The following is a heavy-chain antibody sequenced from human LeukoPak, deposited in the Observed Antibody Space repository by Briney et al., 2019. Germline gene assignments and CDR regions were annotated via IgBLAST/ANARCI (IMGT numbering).Heavy chain of an antibody. CDR1: GFTFDDYG. Sequence: PGGSLRLSCAASGFTFDDYGMSWVRQAPGKGLEWVSGINWNGGSTGYADSVKGRFTISRDNAQNSLYLQMNSLRAEDTALYYCARAETYHYGTTGFQEIGPFDYWGQGTLATVSS. V-gene: IGHV3-20*04. CDR3: ARAETYHYGTTGFQEIGPFDY. J-gene: IGHJ4*02. CDR2: INWNGGST. D-gene: IGHD3-22*01.